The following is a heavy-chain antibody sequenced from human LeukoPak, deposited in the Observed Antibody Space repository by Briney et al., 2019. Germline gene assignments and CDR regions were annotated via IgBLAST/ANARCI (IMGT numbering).Heavy chain of an antibody. J-gene: IGHJ3*02. Sequence: PGGSLRLSCAASGFTFGSYNMNWVRQAPGKGLEWVSSISSGSSYIYYADSVKGRFTISRDNAKNSLYLQMNSLRAEDTAVYYCARARSGYDAFDIWGQGTMVTVSS. D-gene: IGHD3-22*01. CDR1: GFTFGSYN. CDR3: ARARSGYDAFDI. CDR2: ISSGSSYI. V-gene: IGHV3-21*04.